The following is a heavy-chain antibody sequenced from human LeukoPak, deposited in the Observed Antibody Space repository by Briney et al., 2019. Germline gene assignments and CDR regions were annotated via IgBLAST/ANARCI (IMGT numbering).Heavy chain of an antibody. J-gene: IGHJ4*02. D-gene: IGHD5-12*01. Sequence: SETLSLTCAVYGGSFSGYYWSCIRQPPGKGLEWIGEINHSGSTNYNPSLKSRVTISVDTSKNQFSLKLSSVTAADTAVYYCARATGYSGYDIDYWGQGTLVTVSS. CDR3: ARATGYSGYDIDY. V-gene: IGHV4-34*01. CDR2: INHSGST. CDR1: GGSFSGYY.